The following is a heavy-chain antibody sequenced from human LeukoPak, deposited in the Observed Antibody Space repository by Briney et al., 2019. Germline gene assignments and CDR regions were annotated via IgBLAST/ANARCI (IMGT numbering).Heavy chain of an antibody. J-gene: IGHJ3*02. CDR1: GFTFTSYS. CDR2: ISSSGGYI. D-gene: IGHD2-21*02. CDR3: ARDLTYCGGDCYPHEAFDI. Sequence: PGGSLRLSCAASGFTFTSYSMNWVRQAPGKGLEWVSSISSSGGYIYYADSVKGRFTISRDNAKNSLYLQMNSLRAEDTAVYYCARDLTYCGGDCYPHEAFDIWGQGTMVTVSS. V-gene: IGHV3-21*01.